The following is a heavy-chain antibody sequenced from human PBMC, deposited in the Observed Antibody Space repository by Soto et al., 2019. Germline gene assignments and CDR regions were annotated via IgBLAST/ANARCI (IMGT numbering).Heavy chain of an antibody. Sequence: GASVKVSCKASGYTFTSYYMRWVRQAPGQGLEWMGIINPSGGSTSYAQKFQGRVTMTRDTSTSTVYMELSSLRSEDTAVYYCARAFRVQDYGDEIGPFDYWGQGTLVTVSS. J-gene: IGHJ4*02. CDR2: INPSGGST. V-gene: IGHV1-46*03. D-gene: IGHD4-17*01. CDR1: GYTFTSYY. CDR3: ARAFRVQDYGDEIGPFDY.